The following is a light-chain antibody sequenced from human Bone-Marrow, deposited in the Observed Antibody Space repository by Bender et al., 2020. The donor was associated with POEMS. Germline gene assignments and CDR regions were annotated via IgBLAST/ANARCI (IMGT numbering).Light chain of an antibody. CDR1: TLSRQF. J-gene: IGLJ3*02. V-gene: IGLV3-25*03. CDR3: QSADSNGTWV. CDR2: KDT. Sequence: SYELTQPPSVSVSPGQTARITCSGDTLSRQFAYWYQQKPGQAPVLMIYKDTERASGIPERFSGSTSGTTVTLTISGVQAEDEADYYCQSADSNGTWVFGGGTKLTVL.